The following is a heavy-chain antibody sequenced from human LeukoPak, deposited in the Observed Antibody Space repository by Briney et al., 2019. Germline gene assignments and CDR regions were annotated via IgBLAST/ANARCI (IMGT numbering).Heavy chain of an antibody. D-gene: IGHD7-27*01. Sequence: PGGSLRLSCAASGFTFSSYWMSWVRQAPGKGLEWVANIKQDGSEKYYVDSVKGRFTISRDNSKNSLYLQMNGLRAEDTAVYYCARRSNWGFMGDAFDIWGQGTMVTVSS. CDR2: IKQDGSEK. V-gene: IGHV3-7*01. CDR1: GFTFSSYW. J-gene: IGHJ3*02. CDR3: ARRSNWGFMGDAFDI.